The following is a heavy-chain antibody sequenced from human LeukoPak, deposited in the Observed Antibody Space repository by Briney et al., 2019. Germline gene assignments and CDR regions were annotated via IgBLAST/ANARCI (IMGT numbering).Heavy chain of an antibody. CDR3: AKDRYSTGWYVAY. D-gene: IGHD6-19*01. Sequence: GGSLRLSCAASGFTFSSYWMNWARQAPGKGLEWVSTISGSGASTYYADSVKGRFTISRDNSKNTLYLQMDSLRAEDTAVYYCAKDRYSTGWYVAYWGQGTLVTVSS. J-gene: IGHJ4*02. V-gene: IGHV3-23*01. CDR1: GFTFSSYW. CDR2: ISGSGAST.